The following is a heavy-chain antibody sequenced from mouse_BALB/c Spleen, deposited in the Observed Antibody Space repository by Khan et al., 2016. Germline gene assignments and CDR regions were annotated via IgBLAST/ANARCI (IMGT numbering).Heavy chain of an antibody. J-gene: IGHJ2*01. D-gene: IGHD2-3*01. Sequence: EVQLQESGPELVKPGASVKISCKASGYSFTDYFMNWVMQSHGKSLEWIGRINPNNGETFYNQKFEGKATLTVDKSSSTAHMELRSLASEDSAVYYCASDGYDFDYWGQGTTLTVSS. CDR1: GYSFTDYF. CDR3: ASDGYDFDY. CDR2: INPNNGET. V-gene: IGHV1-20*02.